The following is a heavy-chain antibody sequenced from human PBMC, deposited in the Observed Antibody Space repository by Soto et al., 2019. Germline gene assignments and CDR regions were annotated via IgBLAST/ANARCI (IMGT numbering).Heavy chain of an antibody. V-gene: IGHV3-21*01. CDR3: ARDPSSYYDILTGYWGRFSYYYYYMDV. CDR1: GFTFSSYS. D-gene: IGHD3-9*01. Sequence: GSLRLSCAASGFTFSSYSMNWVRQAPGKGLEWVSSISSSSSYIYYADSVKGRFTISRDNAKNSLYLQMNSLRAEDTAVYYCARDPSSYYDILTGYWGRFSYYYYYMDVWGKGTTVTVSS. J-gene: IGHJ6*03. CDR2: ISSSSSYI.